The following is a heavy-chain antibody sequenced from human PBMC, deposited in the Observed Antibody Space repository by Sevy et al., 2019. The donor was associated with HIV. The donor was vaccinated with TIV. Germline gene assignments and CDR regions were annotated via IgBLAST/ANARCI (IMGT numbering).Heavy chain of an antibody. D-gene: IGHD5-12*01. Sequence: GGSLRLSCAVSGFTVSNNFLNWVRQSPGKGLEWVSTVYSDLRTFYADSVKGRFTVSRDDPKNALYLQMNSLRAEDTAVYYCARVIDGYHREFNYFYYYMDVWGKGTTFTVSS. V-gene: IGHV3-53*01. CDR3: ARVIDGYHREFNYFYYYMDV. J-gene: IGHJ6*03. CDR2: VYSDLRT. CDR1: GFTVSNNF.